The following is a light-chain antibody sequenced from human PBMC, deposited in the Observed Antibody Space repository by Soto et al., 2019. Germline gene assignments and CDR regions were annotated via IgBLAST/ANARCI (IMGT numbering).Light chain of an antibody. V-gene: IGKV1-39*01. Sequence: DIQMTQSPSSLSASVGDRVTITCRASQTISSYLNWYQQKPGKAPKLLISAASNLQSGVPSRFSGSGSGTDFTLTISSLQPEDFAIYYCQQSYYLPFTFGPGTKVDI. CDR1: QTISSY. CDR3: QQSYYLPFT. J-gene: IGKJ3*01. CDR2: AAS.